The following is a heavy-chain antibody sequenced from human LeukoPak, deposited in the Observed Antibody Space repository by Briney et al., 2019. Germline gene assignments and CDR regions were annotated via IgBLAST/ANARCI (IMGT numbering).Heavy chain of an antibody. CDR2: IRDDGNNI. J-gene: IGHJ4*02. CDR1: GFTFSSYA. CDR3: ANTRFLEWLLIDY. D-gene: IGHD3-3*01. Sequence: GGSLRLSCAASGFTFSSYAMSWVRQAPRKGLEWVAFIRDDGNNIHYADSVKGRFTISRDNSKNTLYLQMNSLRAEDTAVYYCANTRFLEWLLIDYWGQGTLVTVSS. V-gene: IGHV3-30*02.